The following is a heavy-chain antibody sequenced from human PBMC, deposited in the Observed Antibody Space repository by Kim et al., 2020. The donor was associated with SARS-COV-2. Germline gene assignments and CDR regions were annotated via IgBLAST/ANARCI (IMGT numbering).Heavy chain of an antibody. D-gene: IGHD6-19*01. Sequence: PSLKSRVTISVATSKTQFSLKLSSVTAADTAVYYCARGPRYSSGRGYFDYWGQGTLVTVSS. V-gene: IGHV4-34*01. J-gene: IGHJ4*02. CDR3: ARGPRYSSGRGYFDY.